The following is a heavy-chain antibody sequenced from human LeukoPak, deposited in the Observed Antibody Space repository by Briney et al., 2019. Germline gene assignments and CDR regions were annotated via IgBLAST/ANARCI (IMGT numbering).Heavy chain of an antibody. CDR1: GFTFSSYA. Sequence: GGSLRLSCAASGFTFSSYAMNWVRQAPGKGLEWVSTISGSGGSTYYADSVKGRFTISRDNSKNTLYLQMNSLRAEDTAIYYCAKSPDVAGTGRFDYWGQGTLVTVSS. CDR2: ISGSGGST. V-gene: IGHV3-23*01. J-gene: IGHJ4*02. D-gene: IGHD3-10*01. CDR3: AKSPDVAGTGRFDY.